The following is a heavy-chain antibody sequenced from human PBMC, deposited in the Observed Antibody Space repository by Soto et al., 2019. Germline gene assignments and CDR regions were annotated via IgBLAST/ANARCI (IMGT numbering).Heavy chain of an antibody. CDR2: ISGTGGST. Sequence: EVQLLESGGGLVQPGGSLRLSCAASGFTFSSYAMSWVRQAPGKGLEWVSAISGTGGSTYYADSVKGRFTISGENAKNTQYLQMNSVRAEDTAVYYCAKENGYSSSWFEFDYWGQGNLVTVSS. J-gene: IGHJ4*02. V-gene: IGHV3-23*01. D-gene: IGHD6-13*01. CDR1: GFTFSSYA. CDR3: AKENGYSSSWFEFDY.